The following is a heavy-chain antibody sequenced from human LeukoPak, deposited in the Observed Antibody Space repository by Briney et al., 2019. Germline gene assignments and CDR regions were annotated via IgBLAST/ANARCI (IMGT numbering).Heavy chain of an antibody. J-gene: IGHJ4*02. CDR2: FDPEDGET. V-gene: IGHV1-24*01. CDR3: ATDRRGYGSGSYYNW. D-gene: IGHD3-10*01. CDR1: GYTLTELS. Sequence: ASVKVSCKVSGYTLTELSMHWVRQAPGKGLEWMGGFDPEDGETIYAQKFQGRVTMTEDTSTDTAYMELTSLRSEDTAVYYCATDRRGYGSGSYYNWWGQGTLVTVSS.